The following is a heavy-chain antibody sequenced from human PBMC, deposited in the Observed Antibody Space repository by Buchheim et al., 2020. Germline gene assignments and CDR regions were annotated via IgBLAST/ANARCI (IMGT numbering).Heavy chain of an antibody. J-gene: IGHJ6*02. CDR2: IWFDGGNK. CDR1: GFTFSSYA. Sequence: QVQLVESGGGVVQPGRSLRLSCAASGFTFSSYAMHWVRQAPGKGLEWVAAIWFDGGNKYYADSVQGRFTISRDNSKSTLFLQMNSLRAEDTAVYYCVRDRSTTLYGMDGWGQGTT. CDR3: VRDRSTTLYGMDG. V-gene: IGHV3-33*01. D-gene: IGHD2-2*01.